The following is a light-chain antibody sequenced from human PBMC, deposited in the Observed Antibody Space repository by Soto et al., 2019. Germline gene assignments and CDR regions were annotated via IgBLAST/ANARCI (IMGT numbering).Light chain of an antibody. J-gene: IGLJ2*01. CDR3: SSYTSTSTLVV. Sequence: QSALTQPASVSGSPGQSITISCTGTSSDIGDYNYVSWYQQHPGKAPKLMIYEVSNRPSGVSNRFSASKSGNTASLTISGLQAEDEADYYCSSYTSTSTLVVFGGGTKVTVL. CDR2: EVS. V-gene: IGLV2-14*01. CDR1: SSDIGDYNY.